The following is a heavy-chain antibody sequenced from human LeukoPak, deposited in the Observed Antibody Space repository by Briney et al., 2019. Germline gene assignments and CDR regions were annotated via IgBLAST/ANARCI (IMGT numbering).Heavy chain of an antibody. CDR1: GYSFTRYG. J-gene: IGHJ4*02. CDR3: ARSGRGTYYYFDL. CDR2: ISGSNGNT. V-gene: IGHV1-18*01. D-gene: IGHD1-26*01. Sequence: ASVKVSCKASGYSFTRYGISWVRQAPGQGLEWMGWISGSNGNTNYAQKFQGRVTMTTDTSTGAAYMDLRNLRFDDTAVYFCARSGRGTYYYFDLWGQGTLVTVSS.